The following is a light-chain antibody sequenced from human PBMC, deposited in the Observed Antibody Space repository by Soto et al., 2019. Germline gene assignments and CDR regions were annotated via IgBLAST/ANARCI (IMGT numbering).Light chain of an antibody. CDR1: HSFSNNY. Sequence: EIVLTQSPVTLSLSPGERGTLSCRASHSFSNNYLAWYQQKPGQAPRLLIHGASNRATGIPDRFSGSGSGTDFTLTISRLEPEDFAVYYCQQYGSSGTFGQGTKVDI. V-gene: IGKV3-20*01. CDR2: GAS. CDR3: QQYGSSGT. J-gene: IGKJ1*01.